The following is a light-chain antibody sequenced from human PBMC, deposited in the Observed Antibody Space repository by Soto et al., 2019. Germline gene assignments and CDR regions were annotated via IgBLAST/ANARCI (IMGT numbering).Light chain of an antibody. V-gene: IGLV1-44*01. CDR3: AAWDDSLNAVV. J-gene: IGLJ2*01. CDR1: ASNLGGNP. Sequence: QAVVTQPTSVSGTPGQKVSISCSGSASNLGGNPVNWYQHLPGAAPKLLIYTNHQRPSGVPDRFSGSKSGTSASLAISGLRSEDEANFYCAAWDDSLNAVVFGGGTQLTVL. CDR2: TNH.